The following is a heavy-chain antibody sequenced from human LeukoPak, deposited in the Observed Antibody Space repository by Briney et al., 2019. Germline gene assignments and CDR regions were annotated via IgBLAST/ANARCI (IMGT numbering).Heavy chain of an antibody. CDR3: ARKAVAGPIDY. J-gene: IGHJ4*02. D-gene: IGHD6-19*01. Sequence: ASVTVSCKASGYTFTGYYIHWVRQAPGQGLEWMGWINPNSGGTNYAQKFQGSVTMTRDTSIGTAYMELIRLTSDDTAVYYCARKAVAGPIDYWGQGTLVTVSS. V-gene: IGHV1-2*02. CDR1: GYTFTGYY. CDR2: INPNSGGT.